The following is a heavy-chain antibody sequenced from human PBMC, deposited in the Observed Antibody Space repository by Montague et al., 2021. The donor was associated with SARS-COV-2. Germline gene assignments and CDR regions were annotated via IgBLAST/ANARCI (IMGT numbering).Heavy chain of an antibody. D-gene: IGHD3-10*01. V-gene: IGHV3-23*01. CDR2: ISGSGGNT. CDR1: GFYA. J-gene: IGHJ4*02. Sequence: SLRLSCAASGFYAMSCARQAPGKGLERVSVISGSGGNTYYADSDTDPFTSSKDNSKSTLYLQMNSLRAEDTAGYYCAKAPTMVRGVYFDYWGQGTLVTVSS. CDR3: AKAPTMVRGVYFDY.